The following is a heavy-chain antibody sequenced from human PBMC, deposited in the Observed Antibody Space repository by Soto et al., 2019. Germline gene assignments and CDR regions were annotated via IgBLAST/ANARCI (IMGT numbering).Heavy chain of an antibody. CDR3: ARTTGYYGSGSYYTQAFDI. Sequence: ASVKVSCKASGYTFTGYYMHWVRQAPGQGLEWMGWINPNSGGTNYAQKFQGWVTMTRDTSISTAYMELSRLRSDDTAVYYCARTTGYYGSGSYYTQAFDIWGQGTMVTVSS. D-gene: IGHD3-10*01. CDR1: GYTFTGYY. CDR2: INPNSGGT. V-gene: IGHV1-2*04. J-gene: IGHJ3*02.